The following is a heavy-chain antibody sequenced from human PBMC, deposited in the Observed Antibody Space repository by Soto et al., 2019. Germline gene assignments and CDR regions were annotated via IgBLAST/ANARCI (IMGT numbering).Heavy chain of an antibody. CDR2: INAGNGNT. CDR3: ARDRGYCSSTSCYRYNWFDP. CDR1: GYTFTSYA. V-gene: IGHV1-3*01. J-gene: IGHJ5*02. D-gene: IGHD2-2*02. Sequence: QVQLVQSGAEVKTPGASVKVSCKASGYTFTSYAMHWVRQAPGQRLEWMGWINAGNGNTKYSQKFQGRVTITRDTSASTAYMELSSLRSEDTAVYYCARDRGYCSSTSCYRYNWFDPWGQGTLVTVSS.